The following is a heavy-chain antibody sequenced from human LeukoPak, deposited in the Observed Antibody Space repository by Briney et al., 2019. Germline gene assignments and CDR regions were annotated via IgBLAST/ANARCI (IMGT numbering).Heavy chain of an antibody. Sequence: GASVKVSCKASGGTFSSYAISWVRQAPGQGLEWMGIINPSGGSTSYAQKFQGRVTMTRDMSTSTVYMELSSLRSEDTAVYYCARVKDDSSGYYDAFDIWGQGTMVTVSS. D-gene: IGHD3-22*01. CDR3: ARVKDDSSGYYDAFDI. CDR2: INPSGGST. V-gene: IGHV1-46*01. CDR1: GGTFSSYA. J-gene: IGHJ3*02.